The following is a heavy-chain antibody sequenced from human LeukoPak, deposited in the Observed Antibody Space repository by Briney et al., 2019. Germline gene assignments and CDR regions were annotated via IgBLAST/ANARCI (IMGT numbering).Heavy chain of an antibody. CDR3: ARSYCSGVACDGFDY. V-gene: IGHV4-30-4*08. Sequence: SETLSLTCTVSGGSISSGSYFWSWVRQTPGKGPEWIGYTHNSGRLYYNSSLRSRLTISTDTSKNQFSLRLSSVTAADTAVYYCARSYCSGVACDGFDYWGQGTLVTVST. CDR1: GGSISSGSYF. D-gene: IGHD2-15*01. J-gene: IGHJ4*02. CDR2: THNSGRL.